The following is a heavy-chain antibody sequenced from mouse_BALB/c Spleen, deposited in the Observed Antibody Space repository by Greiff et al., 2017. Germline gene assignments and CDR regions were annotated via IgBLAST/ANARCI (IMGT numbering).Heavy chain of an antibody. CDR3: ARGDGYDYAMDY. V-gene: IGHV1S126*01. J-gene: IGHJ4*01. CDR1: GYSFTSYW. CDR2: IDPSDSET. Sequence: QVQLKQSGPQLVRPGASVKISCKASGYSFTSYWMHWVKQRPGQGLEWIGMIDPSDSETRLNQKFKDKATLTVDKSSSTAYMQLSSPTSEDSAVYYCARGDGYDYAMDYWGQGTSVTVSS. D-gene: IGHD2-2*01.